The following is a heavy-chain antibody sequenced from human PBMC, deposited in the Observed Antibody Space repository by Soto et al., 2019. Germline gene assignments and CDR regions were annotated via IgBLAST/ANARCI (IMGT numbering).Heavy chain of an antibody. CDR3: ARDSGDFWSGYSYAFDI. CDR1: GFTFSSYG. Sequence: GGSLRLSCAASGFTFSSYGMHWVRQAPGKGLEWVAVIWYDGSNKYYADSVKGRFTISRDNSKNTLYLQMNSLRAEDTAVYYCARDSGDFWSGYSYAFDIWGQGTMVTVSS. V-gene: IGHV3-33*01. J-gene: IGHJ3*02. D-gene: IGHD3-3*01. CDR2: IWYDGSNK.